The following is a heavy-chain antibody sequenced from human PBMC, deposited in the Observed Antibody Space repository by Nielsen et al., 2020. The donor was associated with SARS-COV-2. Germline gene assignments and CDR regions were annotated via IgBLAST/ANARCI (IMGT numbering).Heavy chain of an antibody. D-gene: IGHD3-22*01. CDR1: GFTFDDYG. CDR2: INWNGGST. V-gene: IGHV3-20*01. Sequence: GESLKISCAASGFTFDDYGMSWVRQAPGKGLEWVSGINWNGGSTGYADSVKGRFTISRDNAKNSLYLQMNSLRAEDTALYHCARVAYYYDSSGYRYYWYFDLWGRGTLVTVSS. J-gene: IGHJ2*01. CDR3: ARVAYYYDSSGYRYYWYFDL.